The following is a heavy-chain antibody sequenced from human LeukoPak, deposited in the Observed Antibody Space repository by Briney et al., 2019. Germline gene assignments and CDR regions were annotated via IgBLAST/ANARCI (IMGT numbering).Heavy chain of an antibody. D-gene: IGHD2-15*01. CDR1: GYTFTSYY. CDR2: INPSGYST. V-gene: IGHV1-46*01. Sequence: GASVKVSCKASGYTFTSYYMHWVRQAPGQGLEWMGIINPSGYSTNYAQKFQGRVTMTRDTSIGTAYMELSRLISDDTAIYYCAMTPCSGDICFFDFWGQGTLVTVSS. J-gene: IGHJ4*02. CDR3: AMTPCSGDICFFDF.